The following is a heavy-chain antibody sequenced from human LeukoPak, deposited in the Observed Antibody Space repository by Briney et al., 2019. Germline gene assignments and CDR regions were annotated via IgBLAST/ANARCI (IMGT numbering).Heavy chain of an antibody. D-gene: IGHD2-15*01. CDR1: GFTFSSYW. J-gene: IGHJ4*02. CDR2: IKQDGSEK. Sequence: GGSLRLSCAASGFTFSSYWMSWVRQAPGKGLEWVANIKQDGSEKYYVDSVKGRFTISRDNSKNTLSLQMNSLRVEDTAIYYCAKNVVVKRYIDYWGQGTLVTVSS. CDR3: AKNVVVKRYIDY. V-gene: IGHV3-7*03.